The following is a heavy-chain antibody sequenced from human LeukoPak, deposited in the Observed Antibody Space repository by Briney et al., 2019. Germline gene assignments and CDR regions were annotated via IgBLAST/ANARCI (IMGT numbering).Heavy chain of an antibody. J-gene: IGHJ5*01. V-gene: IGHV3-23*01. CDR1: GFTFSSYP. CDR3: VKYYGSGKRWFDS. CDR2: ISTNGAGT. Sequence: GGSLRLSCAASGFTFSSYPMTWVRQAPGKGLEWVSSISTNGAGTYDPDSVKGRFSISRDNYKNTLYLQMNSLRDEDTAVYYCVKYYGSGKRWFDSWGQGTLVTVSS. D-gene: IGHD3-10*01.